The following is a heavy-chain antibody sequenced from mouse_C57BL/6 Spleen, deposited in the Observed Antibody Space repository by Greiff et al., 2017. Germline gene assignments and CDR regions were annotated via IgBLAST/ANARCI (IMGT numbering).Heavy chain of an antibody. CDR2: IHPSDSDT. CDR1: GSTFTSYW. J-gene: IGHJ3*01. CDR3: AIGDGGSSLFAY. D-gene: IGHD1-1*01. V-gene: IGHV1-74*01. Sequence: QVQLQQPGAELVKPGASVKVSCKASGSTFTSYWMHWVKQRPGQGLEWIGRIHPSDSDTNYNQKFKGKATLTVDKSSSTAYMQLSSLTSEDSAVYYCAIGDGGSSLFAYWGQGTLVTVSA.